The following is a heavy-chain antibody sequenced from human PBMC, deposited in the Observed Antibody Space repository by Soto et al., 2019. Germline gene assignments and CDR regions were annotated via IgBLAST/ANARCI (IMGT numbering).Heavy chain of an antibody. J-gene: IGHJ5*02. D-gene: IGHD1-26*01. CDR3: AKNQGVELVPLATVDWFDP. V-gene: IGHV3-33*06. CDR1: GLTFSSYG. CDR2: IWYDGSNK. Sequence: SIKIARAASGLTFSSYGMHWVRKDPGKGLEWVAVIWYDGSNKYYADSVKGRFTISRDNSKSTVYLELNNLSAEDTAVYHCAKNQGVELVPLATVDWFDPWGQGSVVTVSS.